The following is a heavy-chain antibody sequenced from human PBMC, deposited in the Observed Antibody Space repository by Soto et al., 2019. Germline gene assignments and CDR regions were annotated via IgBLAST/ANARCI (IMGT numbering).Heavy chain of an antibody. Sequence: PSETLSLTCTVSGGSISSYYWSWIRQPPGKGLEWIGYIYYSGSTNYNPSLKSRVTISVDTSKNQFSLKLSSVTAADTAVYYCARARRYCSGGSCYSYFDYWGQGTLVTVSS. CDR3: ARARRYCSGGSCYSYFDY. V-gene: IGHV4-59*08. CDR1: GGSISSYY. J-gene: IGHJ4*02. CDR2: IYYSGST. D-gene: IGHD2-15*01.